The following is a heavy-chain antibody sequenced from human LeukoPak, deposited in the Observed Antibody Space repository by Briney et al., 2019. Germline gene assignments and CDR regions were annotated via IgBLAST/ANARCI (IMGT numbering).Heavy chain of an antibody. V-gene: IGHV4-34*01. CDR1: GGSFSGYY. CDR2: INHSGST. Sequence: SSETLSLTCAVYGGSFSGYYWSWIRQPPGKGLEWIGEINHSGSTNYNPSLKSRVTISVDTSKNQFSLKLSSVTAADTAVYYRARGYCSGGSCYSFDYWGQGTLVTVSS. CDR3: ARGYCSGGSCYSFDY. J-gene: IGHJ4*02. D-gene: IGHD2-15*01.